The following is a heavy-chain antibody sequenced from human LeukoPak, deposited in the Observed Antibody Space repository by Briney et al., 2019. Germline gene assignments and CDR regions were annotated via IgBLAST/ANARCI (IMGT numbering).Heavy chain of an antibody. CDR3: ARAAAGTTDAFDI. CDR1: GGSISSYY. D-gene: IGHD6-13*01. V-gene: IGHV4-59*01. Sequence: SETLSLTCTVSGGSISSYYWSWIRQAPGKGLEWIGYIYYSGSTNYNPSLKSRVTISVDTSKNQFSLKLSSVTAADTAVYYCARAAAGTTDAFDIWGQGTMVTVSS. J-gene: IGHJ3*02. CDR2: IYYSGST.